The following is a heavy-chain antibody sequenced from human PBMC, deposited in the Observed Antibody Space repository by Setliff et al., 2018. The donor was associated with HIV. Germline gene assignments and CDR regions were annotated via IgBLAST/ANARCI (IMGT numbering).Heavy chain of an antibody. D-gene: IGHD4-17*01. CDR1: GYTFTRNA. CDR2: INTVNGNT. Sequence: ASVKVSCKASGYTFTRNAMHWVRQAPGQRLEWMGWINTVNGNTKYSQKFQGSVTITRDTSASTVYMELSSLRSGDTAVYYCARDLNSGDYPHWFDPWGQGTLVTVSS. J-gene: IGHJ5*02. V-gene: IGHV1-3*04. CDR3: ARDLNSGDYPHWFDP.